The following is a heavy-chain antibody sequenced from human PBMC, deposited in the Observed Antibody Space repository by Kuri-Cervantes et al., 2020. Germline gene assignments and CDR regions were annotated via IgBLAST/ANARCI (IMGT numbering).Heavy chain of an antibody. CDR1: GGSISSGGYS. CDR3: ASAGRDRDYYYGMDV. CDR2: IYHSGST. J-gene: IGHJ6*02. D-gene: IGHD3-10*01. V-gene: IGHV4-30-2*02. Sequence: SETLSLTCAVSGGSISSGGYSWSWVRQPPGKGLEWIGYIYHSGSTYYNPSLKSRVTISVDRSKNQFSLKLSSVTAADTAVYYCASAGRDRDYYYGMDVWGQGTTVTVSS.